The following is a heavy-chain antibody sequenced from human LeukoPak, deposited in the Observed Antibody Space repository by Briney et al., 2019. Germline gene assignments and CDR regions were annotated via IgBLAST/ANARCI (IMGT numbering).Heavy chain of an antibody. J-gene: IGHJ4*02. V-gene: IGHV4-34*01. Sequence: SETPSLTCAVYGGSFSGYYWSWIRQPPGKGLEWIGEINHSGSTNYNPSLKSRVTISVDTSKNQFSLKLSSVTAADTAVYYCARLIQSLIVGATNDDYWGQGTLVTVSS. CDR2: INHSGST. CDR1: GGSFSGYY. D-gene: IGHD1-26*01. CDR3: ARLIQSLIVGATNDDY.